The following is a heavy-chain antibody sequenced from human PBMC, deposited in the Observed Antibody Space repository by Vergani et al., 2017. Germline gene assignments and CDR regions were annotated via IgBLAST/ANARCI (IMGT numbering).Heavy chain of an antibody. CDR3: ARDRGWYQLLSAHYYGMDV. CDR1: GYTFTSYG. D-gene: IGHD2-2*01. CDR2: ISAYNGNT. Sequence: QVQLVQSGAEVKKPGASVKVSCKASGYTFTSYGISWVRQAPGQGLEWMGWISAYNGNTNYAQKLQGRVTMTTDTSTSTAYMELRILRSDDTAVYYCARDRGWYQLLSAHYYGMDVWGQGTTVTVSS. V-gene: IGHV1-18*01. J-gene: IGHJ6*02.